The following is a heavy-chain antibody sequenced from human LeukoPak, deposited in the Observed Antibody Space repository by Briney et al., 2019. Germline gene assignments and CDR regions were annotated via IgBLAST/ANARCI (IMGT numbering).Heavy chain of an antibody. CDR1: GFTFSNYW. Sequence: GGSLRLSCAASGFTFSNYWMHWVRQAPGKGLVWVSRINSDGSSTSYADAVKGRFTISKDNAKNTLYLQMNSLRPEETAVYYCASLHVPPNFDYWGQGTLVTVSS. V-gene: IGHV3-74*01. CDR3: ASLHVPPNFDY. CDR2: INSDGSST. D-gene: IGHD3-16*01. J-gene: IGHJ4*02.